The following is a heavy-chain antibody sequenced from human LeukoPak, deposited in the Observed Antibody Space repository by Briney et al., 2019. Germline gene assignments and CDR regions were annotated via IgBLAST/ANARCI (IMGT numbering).Heavy chain of an antibody. CDR3: ARVDLVVAATYHAFDI. V-gene: IGHV3-74*01. CDR2: INSDGSST. J-gene: IGHJ3*02. CDR1: GFTFSSYW. D-gene: IGHD2-15*01. Sequence: PGGSLRLSCAASGFTFSSYWMHWVRQAPGKGLVLVSRINSDGSSTTYADSVKGRFTISRDNAKNTLYLQMNSLRAEVTAVYYCARVDLVVAATYHAFDIWGQGTMVTVSS.